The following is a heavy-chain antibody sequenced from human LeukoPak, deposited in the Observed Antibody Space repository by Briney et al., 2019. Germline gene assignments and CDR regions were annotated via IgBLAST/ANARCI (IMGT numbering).Heavy chain of an antibody. V-gene: IGHV1-69*13. J-gene: IGHJ3*02. CDR2: IIPIFGTA. D-gene: IGHD3-3*01. CDR1: GGTFSSYA. CDR3: ATDSRRAYYDFWSGYFRRAFDI. Sequence: GASVKVSCKASGGTFSSYAISWVRQAPGQGLEWMGGIIPIFGTANYAQKFQGRVTITADESTSTAYMELRSLRSEDTAVYYCATDSRRAYYDFWSGYFRRAFDIWGQGTMVTVSS.